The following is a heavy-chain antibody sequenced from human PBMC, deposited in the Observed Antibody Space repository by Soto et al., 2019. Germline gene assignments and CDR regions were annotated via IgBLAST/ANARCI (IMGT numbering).Heavy chain of an antibody. Sequence: QVQLVESGGGVVQPGRSLRLSCAASGFTFSSYAMHWVRQAPGKGLEWVAVISYDGSNKYYADSVKGRFTIARDNSKNTLYLQMNSLRAEDTAVYYCARAQAPRGYCSGGSCYYYYGMDVWGQGTTVTVSS. D-gene: IGHD2-15*01. J-gene: IGHJ6*02. CDR3: ARAQAPRGYCSGGSCYYYYGMDV. V-gene: IGHV3-30-3*01. CDR2: ISYDGSNK. CDR1: GFTFSSYA.